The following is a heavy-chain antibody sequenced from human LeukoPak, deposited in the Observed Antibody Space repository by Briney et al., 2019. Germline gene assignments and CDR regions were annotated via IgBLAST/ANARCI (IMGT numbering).Heavy chain of an antibody. CDR1: GFTFSNYA. CDR2: ISGSGGSI. J-gene: IGHJ4*02. D-gene: IGHD5-18*01. Sequence: GGSLRLSCAASGFTFSNYAMSWVRQAPGKGLEWVSAISGSGGSIYYADSVKGRFTISRDNSKNTLYLQMNSLRAEDTAVYYCAKRAGNTAMVTVDYWGQGTLVTVSS. V-gene: IGHV3-23*01. CDR3: AKRAGNTAMVTVDY.